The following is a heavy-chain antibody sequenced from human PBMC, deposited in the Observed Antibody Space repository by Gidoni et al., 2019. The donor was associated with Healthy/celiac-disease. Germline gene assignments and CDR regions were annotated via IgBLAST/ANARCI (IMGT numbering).Heavy chain of an antibody. D-gene: IGHD1-7*01. CDR1: GYTFTSDA. CDR2: INAGNGNT. Sequence: QVPRVQSGAEVKKPGASVKVPCKASGYTFTSDAMHWVRQASGQRLEWMGWINAGNGNTKYSQKFPGRVTITRDPSASTAYMELSSLSSEDTAVYYCECWNFWGQGTLVTVSS. J-gene: IGHJ4*02. CDR3: ECWNF. V-gene: IGHV1-3*01.